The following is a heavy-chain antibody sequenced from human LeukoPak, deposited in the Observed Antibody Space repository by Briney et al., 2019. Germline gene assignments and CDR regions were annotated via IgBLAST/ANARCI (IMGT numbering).Heavy chain of an antibody. Sequence: SETLSLTCTVSGASISSSNYYWGWIRQPPGKGLEWIASINYSGSTYYNPSLKSRVTISVDTSKNQFSLKLSSVTAADTAVYYCATLGCNSPSCRSSDYWGQGTLVTVSS. CDR1: GASISSSNYY. CDR2: INYSGST. J-gene: IGHJ4*02. CDR3: ATLGCNSPSCRSSDY. D-gene: IGHD2-2*01. V-gene: IGHV4-39*01.